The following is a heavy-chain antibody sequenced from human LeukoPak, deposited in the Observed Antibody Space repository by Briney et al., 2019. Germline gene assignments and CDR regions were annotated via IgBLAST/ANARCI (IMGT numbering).Heavy chain of an antibody. V-gene: IGHV4-39*01. CDR3: ARDYGDYGVDP. CDR2: IYYSGST. Sequence: SETLSLTCTVSGGSISSSSYYWGWIRQPPGKGLEWIGSIYYSGSTYYNPSLKSRATISVDTSTNQFSLQLSSVTAAATPVYYCARDYGDYGVDPWGQGTLVTVSS. CDR1: GGSISSSSYY. J-gene: IGHJ5*02. D-gene: IGHD4-17*01.